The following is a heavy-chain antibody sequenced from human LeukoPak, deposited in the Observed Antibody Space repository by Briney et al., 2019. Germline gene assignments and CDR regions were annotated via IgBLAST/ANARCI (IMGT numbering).Heavy chain of an antibody. CDR2: INAYNGNT. CDR1: GYTFTSYG. V-gene: IGHV1-18*01. Sequence: GASVKVSCKASGYTFTSYGISWVRQAPGQGLEWMGCINAYNGNTNYAQKLQGRVTMTTDTSTSTAYMELRSLRSDDTAVYYCARGRVYDSSGYTNGDAFDIWGQGTMVTVSS. CDR3: ARGRVYDSSGYTNGDAFDI. D-gene: IGHD3-22*01. J-gene: IGHJ3*02.